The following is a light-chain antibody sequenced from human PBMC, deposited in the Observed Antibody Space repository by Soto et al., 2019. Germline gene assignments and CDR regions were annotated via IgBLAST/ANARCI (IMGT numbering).Light chain of an antibody. CDR3: SSYAGSNNLV. CDR1: SSDVGGYNY. V-gene: IGLV2-8*01. Sequence: QSALTQPPSASGSPGQSVTISCTGTSSDVGGYNYVSWYQQHPGKAPKLMIYEVSKQPSGVPDRFSGSKSGNTASLTVSGXXXXXXXXYYCSSYAGSNNLVFGGGTKLTV. J-gene: IGLJ2*01. CDR2: EVS.